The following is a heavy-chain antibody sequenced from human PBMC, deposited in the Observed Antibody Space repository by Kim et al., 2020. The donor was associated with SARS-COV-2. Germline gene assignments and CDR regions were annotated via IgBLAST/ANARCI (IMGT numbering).Heavy chain of an antibody. CDR2: IYTSGST. CDR1: GGSISSGSYY. J-gene: IGHJ5*02. Sequence: SETLSLTCTVSGGSISSGSYYWSWIRQPAGKGLEWIGRIYTSGSTNYNPSLKSRVTISVDTSKNQFSLKLSSVTAADTAVYYCARELGYSSGWYTPWGQGTLVTVSS. D-gene: IGHD6-19*01. CDR3: ARELGYSSGWYTP. V-gene: IGHV4-61*02.